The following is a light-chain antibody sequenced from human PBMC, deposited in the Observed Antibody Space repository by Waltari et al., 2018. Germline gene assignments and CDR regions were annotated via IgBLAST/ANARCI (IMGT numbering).Light chain of an antibody. CDR2: EVS. J-gene: IGLJ2*01. Sequence: QSALTQPASVSGSPGQSITISCTGTSSDVGGYNYVSWYQQHPGKAPKLMIYEVSNRPSGVSNRFSGSKSGNPASLIISGLQAEDEADYYCSSYTSSSTLEVFGGGTKLTVL. CDR1: SSDVGGYNY. CDR3: SSYTSSSTLEV. V-gene: IGLV2-14*01.